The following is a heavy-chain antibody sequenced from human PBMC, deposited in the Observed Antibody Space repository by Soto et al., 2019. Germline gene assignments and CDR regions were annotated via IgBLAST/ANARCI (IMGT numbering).Heavy chain of an antibody. Sequence: ASVNLSWKASGYSCTGYYIRWVRQTPGQGLEWMVWINPNSGGTNYAQKFQGWVTMTRDTSISTAYMELSRLRSDDTAVYYCARDTHYYDSNYYGMDVWGQGTTVTVSS. V-gene: IGHV1-2*04. CDR1: GYSCTGYY. J-gene: IGHJ6*02. D-gene: IGHD3-22*01. CDR2: INPNSGGT. CDR3: ARDTHYYDSNYYGMDV.